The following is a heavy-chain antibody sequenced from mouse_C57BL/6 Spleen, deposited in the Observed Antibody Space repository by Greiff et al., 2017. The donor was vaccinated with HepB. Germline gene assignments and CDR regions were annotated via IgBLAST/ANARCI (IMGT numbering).Heavy chain of an antibody. D-gene: IGHD3-3*01. CDR1: GYTFTSYW. CDR3: ARREARWEGPFAY. Sequence: QVHVKQPGAELVKPGASVKLSCKASGYTFTSYWMHWVKQRPGRGLEWIGRIDPNSGGTKYNEKFKSKATLTVDKPSSTAYMQLSSLTSEDSAVYYCARREARWEGPFAYWGQGTLVTVSA. V-gene: IGHV1-72*01. CDR2: IDPNSGGT. J-gene: IGHJ3*01.